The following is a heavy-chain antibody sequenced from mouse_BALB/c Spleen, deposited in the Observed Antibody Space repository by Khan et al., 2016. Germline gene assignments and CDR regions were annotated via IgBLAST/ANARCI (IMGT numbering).Heavy chain of an antibody. CDR3: VRFDYAMDY. CDR1: GFTFNTYA. V-gene: IGHV10-1*02. D-gene: IGHD2-4*01. CDR2: IRSKSNNYAT. J-gene: IGHJ4*01. Sequence: EVQLVESGGGLVQPKGSLKLSCTASGFTFNTYAMNWVRQAPGKGLEWVARIRSKSNNYATYYADSVKDRLTISRDDSQSMLYLQMNNLKTEDTALYYGVRFDYAMDYWGQGTSVTVSS.